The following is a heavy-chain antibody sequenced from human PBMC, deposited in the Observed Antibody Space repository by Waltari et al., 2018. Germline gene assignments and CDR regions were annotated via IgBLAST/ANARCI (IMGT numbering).Heavy chain of an antibody. D-gene: IGHD6-13*01. CDR3: ARDLFRGYSSSSLAFDI. CDR2: INPNSGGT. CDR1: GYTFTGYY. V-gene: IGHV1-2*02. Sequence: QVQLVQSGAEVKKPGASVKVSCKASGYTFTGYYMHWVRQAPEQGLEWMGWINPNSGGTNYAQKFQGRVTMTRDTSISTAYMELSRLRSDDTAVYYCARDLFRGYSSSSLAFDIWGQGTMVTVSS. J-gene: IGHJ3*02.